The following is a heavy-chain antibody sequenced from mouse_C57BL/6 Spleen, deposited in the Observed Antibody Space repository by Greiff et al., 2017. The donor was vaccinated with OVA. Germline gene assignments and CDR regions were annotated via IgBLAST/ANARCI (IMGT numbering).Heavy chain of an antibody. Sequence: EVQRVESGPGMVKPSQSLSLTCTVTGYSITSGYDWHWIRHFPGNKLEWMGYISYSGSTNYNPSLKSRISITHDTSKNHFFLKLNSVTTEDTATYYCARAPPYYYGSSYEAMDYWGQGTSVTVSS. CDR1: GYSITSGYD. CDR3: ARAPPYYYGSSYEAMDY. V-gene: IGHV3-1*01. CDR2: ISYSGST. J-gene: IGHJ4*01. D-gene: IGHD1-1*01.